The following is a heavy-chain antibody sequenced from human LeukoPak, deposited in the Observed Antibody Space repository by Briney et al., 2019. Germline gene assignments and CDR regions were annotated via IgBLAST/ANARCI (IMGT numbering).Heavy chain of an antibody. CDR1: GFTFSSYW. J-gene: IGHJ1*01. Sequence: GGSLRLSCAASGFTFSSYWMSWVREAPGKGLEWVDNIKQDGSEKYYVDSVKGRFTISRDNAKNSLYLQMNSLRPEDTAVYYCARDSAGWEHRGPGTLVTVSS. D-gene: IGHD3-9*01. V-gene: IGHV3-7*01. CDR2: IKQDGSEK. CDR3: ARDSAGWEH.